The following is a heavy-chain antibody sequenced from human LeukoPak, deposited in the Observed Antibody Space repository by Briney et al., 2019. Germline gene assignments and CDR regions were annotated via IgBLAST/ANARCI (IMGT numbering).Heavy chain of an antibody. Sequence: GGSLRLSCAASGFSFTTSMMSWVRRVPGQGLEWVSTILQDGETTFYADSVRGRFTISRDNFKDTLFLEMSSLRAEDTAIYYCTKRDGQSFDYWGQGDLVTVSS. CDR1: GFSFTTSM. D-gene: IGHD5-24*01. J-gene: IGHJ4*02. CDR3: TKRDGQSFDY. V-gene: IGHV3-23*01. CDR2: ILQDGETT.